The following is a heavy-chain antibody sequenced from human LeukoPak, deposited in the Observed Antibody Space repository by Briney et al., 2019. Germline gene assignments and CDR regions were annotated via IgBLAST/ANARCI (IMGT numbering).Heavy chain of an antibody. D-gene: IGHD6-13*01. V-gene: IGHV1-18*01. CDR2: ISAYNGNT. CDR1: GYTFTSYG. CDR3: ARDSSSWYIKYYFDY. J-gene: IGHJ4*02. Sequence: GASVKVSCKASGYTFTSYGFSWVRQAPGQGLEWMGWISAYNGNTNYAQKLQGRVTMTTDTSTSTAYMELRSLRSDDTAVYYCARDSSSWYIKYYFDYWGQGTLVTVSS.